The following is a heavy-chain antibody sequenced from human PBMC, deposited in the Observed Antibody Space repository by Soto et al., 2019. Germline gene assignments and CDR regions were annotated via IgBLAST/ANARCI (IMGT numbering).Heavy chain of an antibody. D-gene: IGHD6-13*01. CDR2: ISAYNGNT. J-gene: IGHJ4*02. Sequence: RASVKVSCKASGYTFTSNGISWVRQAPGQGLEWMGWISAYNGNTNYAQKLQGRVTMTTDTSTSRAYMELRNLRSDDTAVYYCARKMGAIAAAGGIFDYWGQGTLVTVSS. CDR3: ARKMGAIAAAGGIFDY. V-gene: IGHV1-18*01. CDR1: GYTFTSNG.